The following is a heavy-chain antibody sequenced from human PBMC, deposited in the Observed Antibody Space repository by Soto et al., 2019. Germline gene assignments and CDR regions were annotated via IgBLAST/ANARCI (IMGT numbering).Heavy chain of an antibody. Sequence: QVQLQESGPGLVKPSQTLSLTCTVSGGSISSGGYYWSWIRQHPGKGLEWIGYIYYSGSTYYNPSLSSQCTKSVDTSKTQLSLKLSSVPAADTAVYYCARVFGLYYYDRSGYSAEFAPWGQGTLVTVSS. J-gene: IGHJ5*02. V-gene: IGHV4-31*01. CDR3: ARVFGLYYYDRSGYSAEFAP. CDR2: IYYSGST. CDR1: GGSISSGGYY. D-gene: IGHD3-22*01.